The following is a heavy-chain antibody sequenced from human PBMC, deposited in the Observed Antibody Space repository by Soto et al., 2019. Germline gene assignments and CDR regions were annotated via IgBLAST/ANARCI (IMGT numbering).Heavy chain of an antibody. CDR3: AKELSGSGWYVDS. J-gene: IGHJ4*02. D-gene: IGHD6-19*01. Sequence: QVQLVESGGGVVQPGRSPRVSCAASGFTFSNYAMHWVRQAPGKGLEWVAIISHEGSNKFYADSVEGRFTISRDNSINMLYLHMNSLRPEDTAVYFCAKELSGSGWYVDSWGQGTLVTVSS. V-gene: IGHV3-30*18. CDR1: GFTFSNYA. CDR2: ISHEGSNK.